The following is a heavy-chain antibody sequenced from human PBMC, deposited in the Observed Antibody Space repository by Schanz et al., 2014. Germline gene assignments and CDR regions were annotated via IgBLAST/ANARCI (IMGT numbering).Heavy chain of an antibody. CDR1: GFSFSTYA. CDR3: ARDDGGGYNQIDY. CDR2: ISGNGGEK. Sequence: QMHLAESGGGVVQPGRSLRLSCAASGAASGFSFSTYAMHWVRQAPGKGLRCVAVISGNGGEKYYADSVKGRFTISRDNSENTLFLEMNSLRLEDTAVYYCARDDGGGYNQIDYWGQGALVTVSS. J-gene: IGHJ4*02. D-gene: IGHD5-12*01. V-gene: IGHV3-30*04.